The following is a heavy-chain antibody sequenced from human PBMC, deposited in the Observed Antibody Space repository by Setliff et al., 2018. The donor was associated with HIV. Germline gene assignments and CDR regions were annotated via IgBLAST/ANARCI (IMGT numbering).Heavy chain of an antibody. Sequence: PGGSLRLSCAASGFTFRSYEMNWVRQAPGKGLEWVSYISSSGNIIYYAAPVKGRFTISRDDSKNTLYLQMNSLKTEDTAVYYCTTRDPGAYWGQGTLVTVSS. D-gene: IGHD3-10*01. J-gene: IGHJ4*02. V-gene: IGHV3-48*03. CDR1: GFTFRSYE. CDR2: ISSSGNII. CDR3: TTRDPGAY.